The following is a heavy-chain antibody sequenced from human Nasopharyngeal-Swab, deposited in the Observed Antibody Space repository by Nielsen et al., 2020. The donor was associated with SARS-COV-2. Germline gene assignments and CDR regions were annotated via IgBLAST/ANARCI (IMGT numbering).Heavy chain of an antibody. CDR3: ARHWSGYSYGYQYNYGMDV. D-gene: IGHD5-18*01. CDR1: GGSISSSSFY. Sequence: SETLSLTCTVSGGSISSSSFYWGWIRQPPGKGLGWIGSIYYSGSTYYNPSLKSRVTISVDTSKNQFSLKLSSVTAADTAVYYCARHWSGYSYGYQYNYGMDVWGQGTTVTVSS. CDR2: IYYSGST. J-gene: IGHJ6*02. V-gene: IGHV4-39*01.